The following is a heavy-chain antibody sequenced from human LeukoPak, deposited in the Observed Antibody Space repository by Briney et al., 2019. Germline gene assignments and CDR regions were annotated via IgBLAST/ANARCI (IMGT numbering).Heavy chain of an antibody. V-gene: IGHV4-38-2*01. Sequence: SQTLSLTCFVSGYSISSGYYWGWIRQPPGKGLEWIGSIYHSGSTYYNPSLKSRVTISVDTSKNQFSLKLSSVTAADTAVYYCARHSPHIVVVTATGFDYWGQGTLVTVSS. CDR2: IYHSGST. CDR1: GYSISSGYY. D-gene: IGHD2-21*02. CDR3: ARHSPHIVVVTATGFDY. J-gene: IGHJ4*02.